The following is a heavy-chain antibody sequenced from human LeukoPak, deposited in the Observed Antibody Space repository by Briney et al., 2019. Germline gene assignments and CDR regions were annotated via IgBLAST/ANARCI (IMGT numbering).Heavy chain of an antibody. V-gene: IGHV3-48*01. J-gene: IGHJ4*02. CDR1: GFTVSSNY. D-gene: IGHD3-10*01. CDR2: ISSSSSTI. CDR3: FSGSYL. Sequence: GGSLRLSCAASGFTVSSNYMSWVRQGPGKGLEWVSYISSSSSTIYYADSVKGRFTISRDNAKNSLYLQMNSLRAEDTAVYYCFSGSYLWGQGTLVTVSS.